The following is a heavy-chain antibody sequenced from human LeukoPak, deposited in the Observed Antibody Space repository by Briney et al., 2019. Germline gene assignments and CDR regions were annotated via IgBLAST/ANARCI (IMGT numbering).Heavy chain of an antibody. Sequence: GGSLRLSCAASGFTFSDYYMSWIRQAPGKGLEWVSYISSSGSTIYYADSLKGRSTISRDNAKNSLYLQMNRLRGEDTAVYYCARDTDFWSGYYIRYYYYYMDVWGKGTTVPVSS. D-gene: IGHD3-3*01. J-gene: IGHJ6*03. V-gene: IGHV3-11*04. CDR1: GFTFSDYY. CDR2: ISSSGSTI. CDR3: ARDTDFWSGYYIRYYYYYMDV.